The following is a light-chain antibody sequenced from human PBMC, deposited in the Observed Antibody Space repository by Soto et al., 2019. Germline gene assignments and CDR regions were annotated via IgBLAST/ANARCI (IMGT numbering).Light chain of an antibody. V-gene: IGKV3-20*01. CDR3: QQYGSSPLT. Sequence: EIVLTQSPATLSLSPGERATLSCRASQTVLNNYLTWYQQKPGQAPRRLIYGASSRATGIPDRFSGSGSGTDFTLTISRLEAEDFAVYYCQQYGSSPLTFGQGTRLEIK. J-gene: IGKJ5*01. CDR2: GAS. CDR1: QTVLNNY.